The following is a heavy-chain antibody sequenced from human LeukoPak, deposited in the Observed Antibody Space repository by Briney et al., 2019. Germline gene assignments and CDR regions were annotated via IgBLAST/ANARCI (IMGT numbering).Heavy chain of an antibody. D-gene: IGHD1-7*01. Sequence: GESPEISCKVSGYSSTDYWIGWVRQMPGKGLEWMGIIYLADSDTKYSPSFQGQVTISADKSISTAYLQWSSLKASDTAMYYCARRLGTTEDFDYWGQGTLVTVSS. CDR3: ARRLGTTEDFDY. CDR1: GYSSTDYW. CDR2: IYLADSDT. J-gene: IGHJ4*02. V-gene: IGHV5-51*01.